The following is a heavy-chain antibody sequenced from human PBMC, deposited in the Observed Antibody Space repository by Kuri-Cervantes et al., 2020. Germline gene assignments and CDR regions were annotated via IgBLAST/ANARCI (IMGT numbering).Heavy chain of an antibody. CDR3: AKGPDTAMVPYFYYMDV. CDR2: ISSSRSYSGSGHI. J-gene: IGHJ6*03. V-gene: IGHV3-21*03. D-gene: IGHD5-18*01. CDR1: GFTFSSYS. Sequence: GESLKISCAASGFTFSSYSMNWVRQAPGKGLEWVSSISSSRSYSGSGHIYYADSVKGRFTVSRDNAKNSLYLQMNSLRAEDTAVYYCAKGPDTAMVPYFYYMDVWGKGTTVTVSS.